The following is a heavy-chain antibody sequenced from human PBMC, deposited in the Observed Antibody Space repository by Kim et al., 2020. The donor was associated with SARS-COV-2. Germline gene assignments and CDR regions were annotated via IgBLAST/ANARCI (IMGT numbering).Heavy chain of an antibody. V-gene: IGHV3-23*01. CDR3: AKGLGPYWRPIYYGMDV. J-gene: IGHJ6*02. D-gene: IGHD1-1*01. Sequence: GGSLRLSCAASGFTFSSYAMSWVRQAPGKGLEWVSAISGSGGSTYYADSVKGRFTISRDNSKNTLYLQMNSLRAEDTAVYYCAKGLGPYWRPIYYGMDVWGQGTTVTVSS. CDR2: ISGSGGST. CDR1: GFTFSSYA.